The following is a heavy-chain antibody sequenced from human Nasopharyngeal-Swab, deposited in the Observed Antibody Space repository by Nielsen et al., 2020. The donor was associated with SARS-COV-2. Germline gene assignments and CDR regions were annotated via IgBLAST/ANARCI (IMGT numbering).Heavy chain of an antibody. CDR3: AREGYYGSGERKIDY. D-gene: IGHD3-10*01. Sequence: SVEVSCKASGGTFSSYAISWVRQAPGQGLEWMGGIIPIFGTANYAQKFQGRVTITADESTSTAYMELSSLRSEDTAVYYCAREGYYGSGERKIDYWGQGTLVTVSS. J-gene: IGHJ4*02. CDR1: GGTFSSYA. CDR2: IIPIFGTA. V-gene: IGHV1-69*13.